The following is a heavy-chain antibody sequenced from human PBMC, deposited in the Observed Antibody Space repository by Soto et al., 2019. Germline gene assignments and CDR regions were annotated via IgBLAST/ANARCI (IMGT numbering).Heavy chain of an antibody. J-gene: IGHJ6*03. CDR1: GFTFSSYA. Sequence: QPGGSLRLSCAAPGFTFSSYAMSWVRQAQGKGLEWVSAISGSGGSTYYADSVKGRFTISRDNSKNTLYLQMNSLRAEDTAVYYCAKAVRGVRPPYYYYMDVWGKGTTVTVSS. CDR2: ISGSGGST. CDR3: AKAVRGVRPPYYYYMDV. V-gene: IGHV3-23*01. D-gene: IGHD3-10*01.